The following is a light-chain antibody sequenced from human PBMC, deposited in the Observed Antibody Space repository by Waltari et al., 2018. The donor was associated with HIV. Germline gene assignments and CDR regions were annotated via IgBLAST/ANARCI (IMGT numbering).Light chain of an antibody. CDR2: DTS. CDR1: QSVDIF. Sequence: VLTQSPATLSLSPGERATLSCRASQSVDIFLAWYQQKPGQAPRLLIYDTSNRAAGVPDRFSGSGSGTDFTLTISSLEPEDFAVYYCQQRKYWRPLTFGGGTKVEIK. J-gene: IGKJ4*01. V-gene: IGKV3-11*01. CDR3: QQRKYWRPLT.